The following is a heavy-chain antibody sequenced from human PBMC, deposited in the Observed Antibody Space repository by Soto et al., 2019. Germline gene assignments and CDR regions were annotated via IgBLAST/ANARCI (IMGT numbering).Heavy chain of an antibody. J-gene: IGHJ6*03. CDR2: IYHSGST. CDR1: GGSISSSNW. Sequence: SETLSLTCAVSGGSISSSNWWSWVRQPPGKGLEWIGEIYHSGSTNYNPSLKSRVTISVDKSKNQFSLKLSSVTAADTAVYYCARASPRAGLVLIGYYYYYYMDVRGKGTTVTVSS. V-gene: IGHV4-4*02. CDR3: ARASPRAGLVLIGYYYYYYMDV. D-gene: IGHD6-19*01.